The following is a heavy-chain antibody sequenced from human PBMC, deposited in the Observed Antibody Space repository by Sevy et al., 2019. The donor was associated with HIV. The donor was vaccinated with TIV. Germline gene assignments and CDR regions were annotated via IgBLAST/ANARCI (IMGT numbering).Heavy chain of an antibody. CDR2: ISYDGRNK. J-gene: IGHJ6*02. CDR3: AKDFTGYNGMDV. CDR1: GIIFTTSG. D-gene: IGHD3-9*01. Sequence: GGSLRLSCAVSGIIFTTSGMHWVRQAPGKGLEGVAVISYDGRNKLYGDSVKGRFTISRDNSKNILFLQMNSLRAEDTAVYYCAKDFTGYNGMDVWGQGTMVTVSS. V-gene: IGHV3-30*18.